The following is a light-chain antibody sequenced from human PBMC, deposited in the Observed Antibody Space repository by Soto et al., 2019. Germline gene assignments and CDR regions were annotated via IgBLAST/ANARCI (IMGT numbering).Light chain of an antibody. J-gene: IGLJ2*01. V-gene: IGLV2-11*01. CDR2: DVT. Sequence: QSALTQPRSVSGSPGQSVTISCTGTSSDVGGYKYVSWYQQHPGKAPKLMIYDVTKRPSGVPDRFSGSKSGNTASLPISGLQAEDEADYYCCSYAGSYTPVVFGGGTKLTVL. CDR3: CSYAGSYTPVV. CDR1: SSDVGGYKY.